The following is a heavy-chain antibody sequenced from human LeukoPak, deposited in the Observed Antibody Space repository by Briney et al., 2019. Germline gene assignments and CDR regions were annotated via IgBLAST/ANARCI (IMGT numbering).Heavy chain of an antibody. D-gene: IGHD3-16*02. J-gene: IGHJ6*02. CDR1: GFTFDDYA. Sequence: PGGFLRLSCAASGFTFDDYAMHWVRQAPGKGLEWVSGISWNSGSIGYADSVKGRFTISRDNAKNSLYLQMNSLRPGDTALYYCAKDYRTYYYYGMDVWGQGTTVTVSS. CDR2: ISWNSGSI. V-gene: IGHV3-9*01. CDR3: AKDYRTYYYYGMDV.